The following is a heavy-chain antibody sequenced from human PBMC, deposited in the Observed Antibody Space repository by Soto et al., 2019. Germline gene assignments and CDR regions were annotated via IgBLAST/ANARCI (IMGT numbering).Heavy chain of an antibody. V-gene: IGHV3-33*01. CDR2: IWYDGSNK. CDR1: GFTFSSYG. D-gene: IGHD1-26*01. CDR3: ARDAWELLLGDAFDI. J-gene: IGHJ3*02. Sequence: GGSLRLSCAASGFTFSSYGMHWVRQAPGKGLEWVAVIWYDGSNKYYADSVKGRFTISRDNSKNTLYLQMNSLRAEDTAVYYCARDAWELLLGDAFDIWGQGTMVTVSS.